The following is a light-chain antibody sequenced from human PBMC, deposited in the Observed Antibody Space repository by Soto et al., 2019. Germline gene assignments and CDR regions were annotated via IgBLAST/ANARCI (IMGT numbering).Light chain of an antibody. CDR2: GTS. V-gene: IGKV3-15*01. Sequence: EIVMTQSPATLSVSPGERATLSCRAGQSVSSNLAWYQQKPGQAPGLLIYGTSTRATGIPARFSGSGSGTEFTLTISSLQSEDFAVYYCQQRHMWPITFGQGTRLEIK. CDR3: QQRHMWPIT. CDR1: QSVSSN. J-gene: IGKJ5*01.